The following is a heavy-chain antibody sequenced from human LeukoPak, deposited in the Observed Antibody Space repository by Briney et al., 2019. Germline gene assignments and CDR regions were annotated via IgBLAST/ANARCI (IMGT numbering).Heavy chain of an antibody. V-gene: IGHV4-39*07. J-gene: IGHJ4*02. Sequence: SETLSLTCSVSGVSISSGYYYWGWVRQSPGKGLEWIGTMYYSGSFYYNPSLKSRVTIAVDTSKNQFSLNLRSVTAADTALYYCARESHFGNFDYWGQGTLVTVSS. CDR3: ARESHFGNFDY. CDR2: MYYSGSF. D-gene: IGHD2-15*01. CDR1: GVSISSGYYY.